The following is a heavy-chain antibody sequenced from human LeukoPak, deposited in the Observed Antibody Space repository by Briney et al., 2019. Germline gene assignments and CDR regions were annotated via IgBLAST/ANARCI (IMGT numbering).Heavy chain of an antibody. CDR3: ARDPELNPIVVVLREDGMDV. Sequence: ASVKVSCKASGYTFTSYGISWVRQAPGQGLEWMGWISANDGNTDYPQKLQGRVTMTTDTSTSTAYMELRSLRSDDTAVYYCARDPELNPIVVVLREDGMDVWGQGTTVTVSS. CDR2: ISANDGNT. CDR1: GYTFTSYG. J-gene: IGHJ6*02. V-gene: IGHV1-18*01. D-gene: IGHD2-2*01.